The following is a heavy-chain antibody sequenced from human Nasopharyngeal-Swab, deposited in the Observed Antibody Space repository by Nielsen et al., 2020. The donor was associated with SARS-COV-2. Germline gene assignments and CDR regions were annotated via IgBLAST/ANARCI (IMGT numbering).Heavy chain of an antibody. Sequence: VSVKVSCKASGYTFTSYGISWVRQAPGQGLEWMGWISAYNGNTNYAQKLQGRVTMTTDTSTSTAYMELRSLRSDDTAVYYCARGLGSGYDYYYYYMDVWGKGTTVTVSS. CDR1: GYTFTSYG. D-gene: IGHD5-12*01. CDR2: ISAYNGNT. CDR3: ARGLGSGYDYYYYYMDV. V-gene: IGHV1-18*01. J-gene: IGHJ6*03.